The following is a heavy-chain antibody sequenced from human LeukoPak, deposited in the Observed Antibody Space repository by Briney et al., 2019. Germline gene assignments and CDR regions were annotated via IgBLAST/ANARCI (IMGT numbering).Heavy chain of an antibody. V-gene: IGHV1-8*01. D-gene: IGHD6-19*01. CDR3: ASLGQWLDAFDI. CDR2: MNPNSGNT. J-gene: IGHJ3*02. CDR1: GYNFTSDD. Sequence: ASVNVSCKASGYNFTSDDINWVRQATGQGLEWMGWMNPNSGNTGYAQKFQGRVTMTRNTSISTAYMELSSLRSEDTAVYYCASLGQWLDAFDIWGQGTMVTVSS.